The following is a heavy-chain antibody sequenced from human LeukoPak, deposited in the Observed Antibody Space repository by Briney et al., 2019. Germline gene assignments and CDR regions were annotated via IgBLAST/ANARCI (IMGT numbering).Heavy chain of an antibody. V-gene: IGHV3-9*01. CDR1: GFTFDDYA. D-gene: IGHD2-15*01. Sequence: PGMSLRLSCAASGFTFDDYAMHWVRQDPGKGLEWVSGISWNSGSIGYADSVKGRFTISRDNAKSSLYLQMNSPRAEDTALYYCAKVYCSGGSCYAALFDYWGQGTLVTVSS. J-gene: IGHJ4*02. CDR3: AKVYCSGGSCYAALFDY. CDR2: ISWNSGSI.